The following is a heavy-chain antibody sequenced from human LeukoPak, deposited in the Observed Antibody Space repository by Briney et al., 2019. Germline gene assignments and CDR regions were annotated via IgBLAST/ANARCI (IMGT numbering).Heavy chain of an antibody. CDR1: GFTFSTYA. Sequence: PGRSLRLSCAASGFTFSTYAMHWVRQAPGKGLEWVAVISYDGTSKYYADSVKGRFTISRDSSKNTLFLQMNSLRAEDTAVYYCATDRKSVLTTVDYWGQGTLVTVSS. J-gene: IGHJ4*02. V-gene: IGHV3-30*04. CDR2: ISYDGTSK. D-gene: IGHD4/OR15-4a*01. CDR3: ATDRKSVLTTVDY.